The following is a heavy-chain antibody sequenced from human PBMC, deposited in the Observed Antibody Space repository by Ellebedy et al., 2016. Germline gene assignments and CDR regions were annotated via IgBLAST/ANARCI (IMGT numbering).Heavy chain of an antibody. CDR1: GFTVSTNY. V-gene: IGHV3-66*01. CDR3: ARGHMTTVTTKMVDDWFDP. J-gene: IGHJ5*02. Sequence: GGSLRLSCAASGFTVSTNYMKWVRQAPGKGLEWGSVIYSGGSTYYADSVKGRFTISRDNSKNTLYLQMNSLRAEDTAVYYCARGHMTTVTTKMVDDWFDPWGQGTLVTVSS. D-gene: IGHD4-17*01. CDR2: IYSGGST.